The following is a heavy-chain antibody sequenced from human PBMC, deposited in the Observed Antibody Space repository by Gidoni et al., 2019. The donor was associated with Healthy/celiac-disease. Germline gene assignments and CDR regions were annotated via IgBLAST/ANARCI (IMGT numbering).Heavy chain of an antibody. V-gene: IGHV3-23*04. CDR2: ISGRGGST. J-gene: IGHJ4*02. D-gene: IGHD6-13*01. CDR1: GLTFSIYA. CDR3: ASYPLLGIAAAGMGPHHFDD. Sequence: EVQLVESGGGLVQPGGSLRLSCAASGLTFSIYAMSWVRQAPGKGLEWVSAISGRGGSTYYADSVKGRFTISRDNSKNTLYLQMNSLRAEDTAVYYCASYPLLGIAAAGMGPHHFDDWGQGTLVTVSS.